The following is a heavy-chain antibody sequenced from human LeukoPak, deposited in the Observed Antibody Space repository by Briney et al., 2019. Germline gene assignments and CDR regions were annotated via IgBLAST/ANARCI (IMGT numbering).Heavy chain of an antibody. J-gene: IGHJ4*02. CDR3: AKDRGKRWLQFLDY. V-gene: IGHV3-30*02. CDR2: IRYDGSNK. Sequence: GGTLRLSCAASGFTFSSYGMSWVRQAPGKGLEWVAFIRYDGSNKYYADSVKGRFTISRDNSKNTLYLQMNSLRAEDTAVYYCAKDRGKRWLQFLDYWGQGTLVTVSS. CDR1: GFTFSSYG. D-gene: IGHD5-24*01.